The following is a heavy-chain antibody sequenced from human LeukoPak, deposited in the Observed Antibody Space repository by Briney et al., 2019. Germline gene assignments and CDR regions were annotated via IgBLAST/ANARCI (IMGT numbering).Heavy chain of an antibody. Sequence: PSETLSLTCTVSGGSISSYYWSWIRQPLGKGLEWIGCIYYSGSTNYNPSLKSRVTISVDTSKNQFSLKLSSVTAADTAVYYCARGRLYYYGSGSYYWFDPWGQGTLVTVSS. D-gene: IGHD3-10*01. CDR1: GGSISSYY. CDR2: IYYSGST. CDR3: ARGRLYYYGSGSYYWFDP. J-gene: IGHJ5*02. V-gene: IGHV4-59*01.